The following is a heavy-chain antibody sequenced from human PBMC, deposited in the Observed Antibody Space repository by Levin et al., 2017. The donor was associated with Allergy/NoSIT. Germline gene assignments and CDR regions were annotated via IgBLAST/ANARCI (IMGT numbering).Heavy chain of an antibody. CDR2: IKRKIDGGTT. Sequence: GGSLRLSCAASGFTFSNVWMTWVRQAPGKGLEWVGRIKRKIDGGTTDYAAPVKGEFTISRDDSKNTAYLEINSLKTEDTAVYYCTTGDCGGGSCHAFEYWGRGTLVTVSS. CDR1: GFTFSNVW. D-gene: IGHD2-15*01. V-gene: IGHV3-15*01. J-gene: IGHJ4*02. CDR3: TTGDCGGGSCHAFEY.